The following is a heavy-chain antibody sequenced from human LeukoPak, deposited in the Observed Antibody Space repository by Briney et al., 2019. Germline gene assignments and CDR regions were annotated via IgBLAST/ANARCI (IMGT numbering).Heavy chain of an antibody. J-gene: IGHJ5*02. CDR2: IIPIFGTA. V-gene: IGHV1-69*05. D-gene: IGHD3-22*01. CDR1: GGTFSSYA. CDR3: ARPFYDSSGCYPNWFDP. Sequence: SVKVSCKASGGTFSSYAISWVRQAPGQGLEWMGGIIPIFGTANYAQKFQGRVTITTDESTSTAYMELSSLRSEDTAVYYCARPFYDSSGCYPNWFDPWGQGTLVTVSS.